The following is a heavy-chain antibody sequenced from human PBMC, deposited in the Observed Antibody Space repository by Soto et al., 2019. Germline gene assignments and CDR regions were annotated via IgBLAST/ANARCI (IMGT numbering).Heavy chain of an antibody. V-gene: IGHV3-23*01. CDR1: GFTFSSYA. Sequence: GSLRLSCAASGFTFSSYAIVWGHQGPLKGLEWVAVVSIGGSTHYGDSVRGRLTTARDNSKNTLSLQMNSLTAEDTAVYFCAKRRGAGGHFDYRGQGALVPVCS. CDR2: VSIGGST. D-gene: IGHD2-15*01. J-gene: IGHJ4*02. CDR3: AKRRGAGGHFDY.